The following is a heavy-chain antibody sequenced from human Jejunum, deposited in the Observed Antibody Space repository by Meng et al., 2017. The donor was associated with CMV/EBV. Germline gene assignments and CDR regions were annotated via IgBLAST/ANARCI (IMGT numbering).Heavy chain of an antibody. J-gene: IGHJ6*02. CDR1: VFIFGAYW. V-gene: IGHV3-7*01. CDR3: AKWVVPPGVGYGLDV. Sequence: VFIFGAYWMSWVRQAPGKGLEWVANINVDVSAKYSADSVKGRFAIARDNANWTLYLQMTSLRVEDTAVYYCAKWVVPPGVGYGLDVWGQGTAVTVSS. D-gene: IGHD2-2*01. CDR2: INVDVSAK.